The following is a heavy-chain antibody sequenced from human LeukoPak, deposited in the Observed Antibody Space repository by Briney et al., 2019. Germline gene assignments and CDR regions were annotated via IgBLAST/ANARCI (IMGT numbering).Heavy chain of an antibody. J-gene: IGHJ6*03. Sequence: GASVKVSCKASGGTFSGYAISWVRQAPGQGLEWMGGIIPIFGTSNYAQKFQGRVTITTDESTSTAYMELSSLRSEDTAVYYCARARITIFGVAPYYYYMDVWGKGTTVTVSS. CDR3: ARARITIFGVAPYYYYMDV. V-gene: IGHV1-69*05. D-gene: IGHD3-3*01. CDR1: GGTFSGYA. CDR2: IIPIFGTS.